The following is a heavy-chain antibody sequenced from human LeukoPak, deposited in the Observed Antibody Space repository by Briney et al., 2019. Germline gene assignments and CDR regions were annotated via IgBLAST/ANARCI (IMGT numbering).Heavy chain of an antibody. D-gene: IGHD6-19*01. CDR3: ARGHRRSVAGTLDY. Sequence: GGSLRLSCAASGFTFSSYSMNWVRQAPGKGLEWVSSIDTSTTYMTYADSVKGRFTISRDNARNSLYLQMNSLRAEDTAVYYCARGHRRSVAGTLDYWGQGTLVTVSS. V-gene: IGHV3-21*01. J-gene: IGHJ4*02. CDR1: GFTFSSYS. CDR2: IDTSTTYM.